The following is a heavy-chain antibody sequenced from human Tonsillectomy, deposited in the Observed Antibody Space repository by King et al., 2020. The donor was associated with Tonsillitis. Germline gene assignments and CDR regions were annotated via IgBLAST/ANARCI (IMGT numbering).Heavy chain of an antibody. CDR3: AKCYDFWSCYSPMDV. Sequence: VQLVESGGGLAQPGGSLRLSCAASGFTFSTYAMSWVRQAPGKGLEWVSAISGSGGSTYYADSVKGRFTISRENSKNTLYLQMNSLRAEDTAVYYCAKCYDFWSCYSPMDVWGKGTTVTVSS. J-gene: IGHJ6*03. CDR2: ISGSGGST. D-gene: IGHD3-3*01. V-gene: IGHV3-23*04. CDR1: GFTFSTYA.